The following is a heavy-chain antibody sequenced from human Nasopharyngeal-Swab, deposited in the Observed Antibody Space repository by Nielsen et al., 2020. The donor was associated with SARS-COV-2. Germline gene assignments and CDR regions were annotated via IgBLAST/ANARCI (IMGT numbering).Heavy chain of an antibody. D-gene: IGHD4-17*01. J-gene: IGHJ4*02. CDR1: GFTFSSYA. Sequence: GGSLRLSCAASGFTFSSYAMSWVRQAPGKGLEWVSGISDSGGSTYYADSLKGRFTISRDNSKNTLYLQMNSLKAEDTAVYYCARDFGDYTFDYWGQGTLVTVSS. CDR3: ARDFGDYTFDY. V-gene: IGHV3-23*01. CDR2: ISDSGGST.